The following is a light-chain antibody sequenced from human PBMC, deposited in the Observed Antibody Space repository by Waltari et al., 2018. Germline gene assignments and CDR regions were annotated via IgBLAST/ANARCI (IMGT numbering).Light chain of an antibody. CDR2: GRT. CDR1: GSNLGAGLD. CDR3: QSYDTSLSVV. J-gene: IGLJ3*02. Sequence: QSVLTQAPSMSGAPGQRVTISCTGSGSNLGAGLDFHWYQQLPRAAPKLHIYGRTSRPLWVPARFLGATSGTSASLVIIGLQPEDEGVYYCQSYDTSLSVVFGGGTKLTVL. V-gene: IGLV1-40*01.